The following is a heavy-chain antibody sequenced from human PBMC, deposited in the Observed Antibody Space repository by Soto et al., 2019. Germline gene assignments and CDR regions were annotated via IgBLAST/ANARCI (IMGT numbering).Heavy chain of an antibody. Sequence: QVQLVESGGGVVSPGTSLRLSCAASGFTFSNYGIHWARQAPGKGLEWVAVISYDGSDKKYGDSVKGRCTISRDNPHNTLYLELSSLRPEDTAVYYCAKDKEQLAYNYYYYMDVWGKGTTVTVSS. D-gene: IGHD6-6*01. J-gene: IGHJ6*03. CDR2: ISYDGSDK. V-gene: IGHV3-30*18. CDR3: AKDKEQLAYNYYYYMDV. CDR1: GFTFSNYG.